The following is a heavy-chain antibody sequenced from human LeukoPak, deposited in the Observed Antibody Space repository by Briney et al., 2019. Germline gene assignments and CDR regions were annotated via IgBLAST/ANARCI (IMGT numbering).Heavy chain of an antibody. CDR2: IKQDGNEK. V-gene: IGHV3-7*03. CDR3: ARSSYSSSSSV. CDR1: GFTFSSYW. J-gene: IGHJ3*01. Sequence: PGGSLRLSCAASGFTFSSYWMSWVRQAPGKGLEWVANIKQDGNEKYYVDSVKGRFTISRDNAKNSLYLQMNSLRAEDTAVYYCARSSYSSSSSVWGQGTMVTVSS. D-gene: IGHD6-6*01.